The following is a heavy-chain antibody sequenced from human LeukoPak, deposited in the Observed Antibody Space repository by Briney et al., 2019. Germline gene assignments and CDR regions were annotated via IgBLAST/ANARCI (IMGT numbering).Heavy chain of an antibody. CDR1: GYSFTSYW. CDR2: IFPGDSDT. Sequence: GESLKISCKGSGYSFTSYWIGWVRQLPGKGLEWMGIIFPGDSDTRYSPSFQGQVTISADKSISTAYLQWGSLKASDTAMYYCARQLGSGKPYIQLFYFGMDVWGQGTTVTISS. CDR3: ARQLGSGKPYIQLFYFGMDV. J-gene: IGHJ6*02. V-gene: IGHV5-51*01. D-gene: IGHD3-10*01.